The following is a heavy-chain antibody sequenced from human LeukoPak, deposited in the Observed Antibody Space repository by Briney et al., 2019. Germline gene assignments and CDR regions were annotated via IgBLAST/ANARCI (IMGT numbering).Heavy chain of an antibody. D-gene: IGHD3-10*01. CDR3: AKEVANYGSGSYLPY. V-gene: IGHV3-23*01. J-gene: IGHJ4*02. Sequence: GGSLRLSCAASGFTFSSYDMSWVRQAPGKGLEWVSAISGSGGSTYYADSVKGRFTISRDNSKNTLYLQMNSLRAEDTAVYYCAKEVANYGSGSYLPYWGQGTLVTVSS. CDR1: GFTFSSYD. CDR2: ISGSGGST.